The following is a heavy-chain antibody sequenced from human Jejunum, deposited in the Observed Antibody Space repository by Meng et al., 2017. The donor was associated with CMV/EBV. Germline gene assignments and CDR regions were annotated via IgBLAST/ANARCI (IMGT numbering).Heavy chain of an antibody. CDR2: IYYSGTA. CDR1: SNSIGDYY. D-gene: IGHD1-14*01. Sequence: SNSIGDYYWSWIRQPPGKGLEWIGHIYYSGTAFYNPSLKSRVIMSADRSKHQLSLRLSSVTAADTAVYYCARVLIPPTITNLVSFDPWGQGTLVTVSS. J-gene: IGHJ5*02. CDR3: ARVLIPPTITNLVSFDP. V-gene: IGHV4-30-4*01.